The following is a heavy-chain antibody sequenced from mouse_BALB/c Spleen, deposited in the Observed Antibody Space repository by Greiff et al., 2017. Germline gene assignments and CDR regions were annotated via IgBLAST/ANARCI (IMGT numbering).Heavy chain of an antibody. Sequence: DVKLQESGPSLVKPSQTLSLTCSVTGDSITSGYWNWIRKFPGNKLEYMGYISYSGSTYYNPSLKSRISITRDTSKNQYYLQLNSVTTEDTATYYCARGGYDYDWYFDVWGAGTTVTVSS. CDR1: GDSITSGY. CDR2: ISYSGST. CDR3: ARGGYDYDWYFDV. V-gene: IGHV3-8*02. D-gene: IGHD2-4*01. J-gene: IGHJ1*01.